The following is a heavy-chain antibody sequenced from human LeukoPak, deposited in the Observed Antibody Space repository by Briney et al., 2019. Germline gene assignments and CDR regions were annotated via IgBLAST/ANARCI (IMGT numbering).Heavy chain of an antibody. V-gene: IGHV3-23*01. CDR2: ISGSGGST. Sequence: PGGSLRLSCAASGFTFSSYAMSWVRQAPGKRLEWVSAISGSGGSTYYADSVKGRFTISRDNSKNTLYLQMNSLRAEDTAVYYCAKGQRFNTVYFDYWGQGTLVTVSS. CDR3: AKGQRFNTVYFDY. D-gene: IGHD4-17*01. CDR1: GFTFSSYA. J-gene: IGHJ4*02.